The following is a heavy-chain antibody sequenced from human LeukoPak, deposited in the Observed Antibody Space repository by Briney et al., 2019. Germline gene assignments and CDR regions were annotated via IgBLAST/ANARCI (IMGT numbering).Heavy chain of an antibody. D-gene: IGHD6-13*01. CDR2: IDPDGSTT. Sequence: PGGSLRLSCAASGFTLSSYWMHWVRQAPVEGLVWVSRIDPDGSTTNYADSVKGRFTTSRDNAKNTLYLQMNSLRAEDTALYYCTRVQAGRAGLMDVWGRGTTVTVSS. CDR1: GFTLSSYW. J-gene: IGHJ6*02. V-gene: IGHV3-74*01. CDR3: TRVQAGRAGLMDV.